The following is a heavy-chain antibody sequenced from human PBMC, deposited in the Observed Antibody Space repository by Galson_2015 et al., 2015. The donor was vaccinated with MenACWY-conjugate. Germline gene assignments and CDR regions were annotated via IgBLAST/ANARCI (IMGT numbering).Heavy chain of an antibody. CDR3: TTEVLRMGWLFTN. V-gene: IGHV3-15*07. CDR1: GFTFSNAW. Sequence: SLRLSCAASGFTFSNAWMNWVRQAPGKGLEWVGRIKSKTDGGTTDYAAPVKGRFTISRDDSKNTLYLQMSSLKTEDTAVYYCTTEVLRMGWLFTNWGKGTTVTVSS. CDR2: IKSKTDGGTT. J-gene: IGHJ6*03. D-gene: IGHD3/OR15-3a*01.